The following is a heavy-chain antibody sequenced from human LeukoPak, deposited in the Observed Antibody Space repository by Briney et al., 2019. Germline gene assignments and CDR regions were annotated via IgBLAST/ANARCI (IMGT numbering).Heavy chain of an antibody. V-gene: IGHV4-34*01. CDR1: GGSFSGYY. D-gene: IGHD3-10*01. J-gene: IGHJ3*01. CDR2: INHSGST. CDR3: ARAGTYYYGSGSYYR. Sequence: SETLSLTCAVYGGSFSGYYWSWLRQPPGKGLEWIGEINHSGSTNYNPSLKSRVTISVDTSKNQFSLKLSSVTAADTAVYYCARAGTYYYGSGSYYRWGQGTMVTVSS.